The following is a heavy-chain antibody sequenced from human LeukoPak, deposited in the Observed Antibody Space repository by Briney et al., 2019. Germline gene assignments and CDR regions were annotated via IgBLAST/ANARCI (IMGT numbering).Heavy chain of an antibody. CDR2: IYSRGGT. Sequence: GGSLRLSCAASAFSLNAYNMNWVRQAPGKGLECVSVIYSRGGTYYADSVQGRFTISRDASKNTLFLQMNSLRADDTAVYYCARKTDSSGSGDYWGQGTLVTVSS. D-gene: IGHD3-22*01. J-gene: IGHJ4*02. V-gene: IGHV3-53*01. CDR1: AFSLNAYN. CDR3: ARKTDSSGSGDY.